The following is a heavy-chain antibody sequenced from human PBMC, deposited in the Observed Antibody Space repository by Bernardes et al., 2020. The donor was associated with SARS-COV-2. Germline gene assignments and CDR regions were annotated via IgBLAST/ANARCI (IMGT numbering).Heavy chain of an antibody. V-gene: IGHV1-69*13. Sequence: SVKVSCKASGGTFSSYAISWVRQAPGQGLEWMGRIIPIFGTANYAQKFQGRVTITADESTSTAYMELSSLRSEDTAVYYCASSYYYDSSGYYLGYWGQGTLVTVSS. CDR2: IIPIFGTA. CDR1: GGTFSSYA. J-gene: IGHJ4*02. D-gene: IGHD3-22*01. CDR3: ASSYYYDSSGYYLGY.